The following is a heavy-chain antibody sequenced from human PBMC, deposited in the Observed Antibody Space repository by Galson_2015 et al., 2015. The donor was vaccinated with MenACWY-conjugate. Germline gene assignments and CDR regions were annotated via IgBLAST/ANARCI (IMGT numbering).Heavy chain of an antibody. CDR2: ISSRSEYI. Sequence: GSLRLSCAASGFSFSSYSIAWVRQAPGQGLEWVSSISSRSEYIFYADPLRGRFTISRDNAKNSLSLQMNSLRADDTAVYYCARVGAAGDYYYYMDVWGKGTTVTVSS. CDR3: ARVGAAGDYYYYMDV. CDR1: GFSFSSYS. V-gene: IGHV3-21*01. J-gene: IGHJ6*03. D-gene: IGHD4/OR15-4a*01.